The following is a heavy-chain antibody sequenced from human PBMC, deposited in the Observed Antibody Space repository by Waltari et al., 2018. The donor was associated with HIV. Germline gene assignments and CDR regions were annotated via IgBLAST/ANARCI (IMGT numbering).Heavy chain of an antibody. CDR3: VTLYNESPLYSNF. CDR2: FDPKNGKP. J-gene: IGHJ1*01. D-gene: IGHD2-15*01. V-gene: IGHV1-24*01. CDR1: GYPLSDLS. Sequence: QLIQSTSALKRPGASVTISCQVSGYPLSDLSMQWVRQGRGQRLEWMGGFDPKNGKPVNSQRFCGRVSLAEDTSEDTSFLELNRLPSDDTAVYYCVTLYNESPLYSNFWGQGTLVTV.